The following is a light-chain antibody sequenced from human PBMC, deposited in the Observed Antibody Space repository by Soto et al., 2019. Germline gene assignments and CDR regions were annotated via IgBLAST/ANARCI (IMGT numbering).Light chain of an antibody. Sequence: QSVLTQPRSMSGSPGQSVTISCTGTSSDVGGYYYVAWYQQHPAKAPKVIISEVSKRPSGVPDRFSGSKSGNTASLTISGLQAEDEADYYCCSYAGSSTWVFGGGTQLTVL. CDR2: EVS. CDR1: SSDVGGYYY. CDR3: CSYAGSSTWV. J-gene: IGLJ3*02. V-gene: IGLV2-11*01.